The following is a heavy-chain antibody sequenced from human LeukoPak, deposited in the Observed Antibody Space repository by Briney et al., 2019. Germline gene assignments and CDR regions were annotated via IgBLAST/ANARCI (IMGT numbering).Heavy chain of an antibody. J-gene: IGHJ5*02. CDR2: ITPYNGYT. D-gene: IGHD3-16*01. V-gene: IGHV1-18*01. CDR1: GYRFTDFG. Sequence: ASVKVSCKTSGYRFTDFGINWVRQAPGQGLEWMGRITPYNGYTFYAQKFQGRVTITTDTFTNIGYMELRSLRFDDTAVYYCAREDYDDKFFDLWGQGTLVTVSS. CDR3: AREDYDDKFFDL.